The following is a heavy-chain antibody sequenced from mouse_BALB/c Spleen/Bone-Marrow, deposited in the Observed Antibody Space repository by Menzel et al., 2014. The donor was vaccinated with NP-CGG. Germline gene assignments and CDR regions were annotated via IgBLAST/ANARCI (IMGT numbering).Heavy chain of an antibody. Sequence: EVKLMESGPELVKPGAPLKISCKASGYSFTGYTMNWVKQSHGKNLEWIGLINPYNGGTTYNQKFKGKATLTVDKSSSTAYMELLSLTSEDSAVCYCARGITTGMDYWGQGTSVTVSS. CDR3: ARGITTGMDY. J-gene: IGHJ4*01. CDR2: INPYNGGT. D-gene: IGHD1-1*01. V-gene: IGHV1-18*01. CDR1: GYSFTGYT.